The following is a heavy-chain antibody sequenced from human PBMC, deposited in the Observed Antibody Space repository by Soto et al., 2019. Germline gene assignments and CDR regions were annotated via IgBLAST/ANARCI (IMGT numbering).Heavy chain of an antibody. V-gene: IGHV3-11*01. CDR3: ATSSGAVAASFPYCLDY. CDR1: GFRFNDYY. D-gene: IGHD6-19*01. J-gene: IGHJ4*02. CDR2: ISSGSSTI. Sequence: GGYLRLSCAAAGFRFNDYYMTWIRQAPVKGLEWVSYISSGSSTIYYAHSVKGRFTISRDNAKNSLYLQMNSLRAEDTAVYYGATSSGAVAASFPYCLDYWGQGTLVFVSS.